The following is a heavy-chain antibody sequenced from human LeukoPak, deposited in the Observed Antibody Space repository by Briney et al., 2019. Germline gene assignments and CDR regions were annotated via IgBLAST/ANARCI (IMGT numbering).Heavy chain of an antibody. Sequence: GGSLRLSCTASGFTFGDYAMNWVRQAPGKGLEWVSAISRSGESTFYADSVRGRFTISRDNSKNTVSLQMESLRAEDTALYYCAKDYAVGSIDYWGQGTLVTVSS. V-gene: IGHV3-23*01. D-gene: IGHD3-16*01. CDR3: AKDYAVGSIDY. J-gene: IGHJ4*02. CDR2: ISRSGEST. CDR1: GFTFGDYA.